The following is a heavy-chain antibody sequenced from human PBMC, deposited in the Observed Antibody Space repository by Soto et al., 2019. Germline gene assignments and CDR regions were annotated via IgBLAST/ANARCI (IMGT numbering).Heavy chain of an antibody. CDR3: VRATKNAFDV. CDR1: GFTFSSYA. V-gene: IGHV3-30-3*01. CDR2: ISYDGSNK. Sequence: PGGSLRLSCAASGFTFSSYAMHWVRQAPGKGLEWEAVISYDGSNKYYADSVKGRFTISRDNSKDTVDLQMNSLKADDTAVYYCVRATKNAFDVWGQGTVVTVAS. J-gene: IGHJ3*01.